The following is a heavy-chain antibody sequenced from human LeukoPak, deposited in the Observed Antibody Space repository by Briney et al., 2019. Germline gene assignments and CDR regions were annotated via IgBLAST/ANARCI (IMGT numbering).Heavy chain of an antibody. CDR3: ARDTYGSGSYRNYYYYGMDV. D-gene: IGHD3-10*01. Sequence: GGSLRLSCAASGFTFSSYGMHWVRQAPGKGLEWVAVIWYDGSNKYYADSVKGRFTISRDNSKNTLYLQMNSLRAEDTAVYYCARDTYGSGSYRNYYYYGMDVWAKGPRSPSP. CDR2: IWYDGSNK. J-gene: IGHJ6*02. CDR1: GFTFSSYG. V-gene: IGHV3-33*01.